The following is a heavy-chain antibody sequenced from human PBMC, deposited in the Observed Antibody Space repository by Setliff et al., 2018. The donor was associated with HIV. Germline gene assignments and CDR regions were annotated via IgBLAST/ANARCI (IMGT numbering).Heavy chain of an antibody. V-gene: IGHV4-59*12. D-gene: IGHD5-18*01. CDR2: IYFSGTT. CDR1: GGSMNTYY. J-gene: IGHJ6*03. Sequence: PSETLSLTCTVSGGSMNTYYWSWIRQPPGKGLEWIGYIYFSGTTNYNPSLTSRVTISLGTSKNQFSLKLSSVTAADTAVYYCAREGRYSYGNPNNMDVWGKGTTVTVSS. CDR3: AREGRYSYGNPNNMDV.